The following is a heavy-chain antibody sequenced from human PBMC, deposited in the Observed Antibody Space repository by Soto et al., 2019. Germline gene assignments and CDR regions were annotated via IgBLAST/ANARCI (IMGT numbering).Heavy chain of an antibody. Sequence: EEQLVESGGGFVQPGGSLRLSCAASGFTITNYWMHWVRQAPGKGLVWVSRIKGDGSGTTYADSVEGRFTISRDNAKNTLYLQMNSLRAEDTALYYCARDRQYSYNFWGQGALVTVSS. CDR3: ARDRQYSYNF. CDR2: IKGDGSGT. D-gene: IGHD3-16*02. V-gene: IGHV3-74*01. CDR1: GFTITNYW. J-gene: IGHJ1*01.